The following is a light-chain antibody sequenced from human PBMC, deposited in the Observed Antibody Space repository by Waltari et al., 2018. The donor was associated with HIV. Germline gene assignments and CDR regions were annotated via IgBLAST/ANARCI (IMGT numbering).Light chain of an antibody. CDR2: RNH. Sequence: QSVLTQPPSASGTPGPWVTIHRSGSSPNIGSNYGYWYQQLPGTAPKPLIDRNHRRPSGVPDRFSGSKSGTSASLAISGLRSEDEADYYCAAWDDSLSGYVFGTGTKVTVL. J-gene: IGLJ1*01. CDR3: AAWDDSLSGYV. CDR1: SPNIGSNY. V-gene: IGLV1-47*01.